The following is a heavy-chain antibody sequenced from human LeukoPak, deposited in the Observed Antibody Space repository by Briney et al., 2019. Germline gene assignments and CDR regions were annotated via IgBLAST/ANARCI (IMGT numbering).Heavy chain of an antibody. CDR1: GFAFNNYD. CDR2: INTDGKA. J-gene: IGHJ6*03. Sequence: GGSLRLSCAASGFAFNNYDMHWVRQATGEALEWVAVINTDGKAAYAASVRGRFTIPRENAKNSLFLQMNSLRPEDTAMYYCARSYGTKLSYYYYYMDVWGKGTTVTVSS. CDR3: ARSYGTKLSYYYYYMDV. V-gene: IGHV3-13*01. D-gene: IGHD1-14*01.